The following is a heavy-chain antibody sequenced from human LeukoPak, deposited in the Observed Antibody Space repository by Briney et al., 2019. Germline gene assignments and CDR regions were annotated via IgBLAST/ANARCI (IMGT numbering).Heavy chain of an antibody. J-gene: IGHJ4*02. Sequence: GASVKVSCKASGYTFTGYYMHWVRQAPGQGLEWMGWINPNRGGTNYAQKFQGRVTMTRDTSISTAYMELSRLRSDDTAVYYCARVIQVIHPGYWGQGTLVTVSS. CDR3: ARVIQVIHPGY. D-gene: IGHD2-21*01. V-gene: IGHV1-2*02. CDR2: INPNRGGT. CDR1: GYTFTGYY.